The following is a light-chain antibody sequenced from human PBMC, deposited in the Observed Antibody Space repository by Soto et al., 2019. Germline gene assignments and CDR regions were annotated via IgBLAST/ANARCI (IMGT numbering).Light chain of an antibody. V-gene: IGKV1-5*01. CDR1: QSISSW. J-gene: IGKJ2*01. CDR3: QQYNSYSPLT. Sequence: DIQMTQSPSTLSASVGDRVTITCRASQSISSWLAWYQQKPGKAPKLLIYDASSLESGVPSRFSGSGSGTEFTLTISSLRPDDFATYYCQQYNSYSPLTFGQGTKLEIK. CDR2: DAS.